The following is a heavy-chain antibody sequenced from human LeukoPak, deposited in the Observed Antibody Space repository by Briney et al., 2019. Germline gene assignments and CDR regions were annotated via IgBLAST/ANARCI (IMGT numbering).Heavy chain of an antibody. Sequence: PSETLSLTCTVSGXSITNYHGSWIRQPPGKGLEWIGYIYYSGNTNYNPFLRSRVTISVDTSKNQFYLRLNSVTAADTGVYFCARHISDVYYYDNSGFYGFDYWGQGTLVTVSS. CDR1: GXSITNYH. V-gene: IGHV4-59*08. CDR3: ARHISDVYYYDNSGFYGFDY. J-gene: IGHJ4*02. CDR2: IYYSGNT. D-gene: IGHD3-22*01.